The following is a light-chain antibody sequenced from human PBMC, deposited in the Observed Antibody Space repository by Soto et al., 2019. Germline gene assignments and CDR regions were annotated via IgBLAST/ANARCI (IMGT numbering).Light chain of an antibody. CDR2: DDS. Sequence: SYVVTQRPSVSVAPGKTARITCGGDNIGTKSVHWYQQTPGQAPVLVIYDDSDRPSGIPERFSGSNSGNTATLTISRVEAGDEADYYCQVWDSSSEQVLFGGGTKVTVL. CDR1: NIGTKS. J-gene: IGLJ2*01. V-gene: IGLV3-21*04. CDR3: QVWDSSSEQVL.